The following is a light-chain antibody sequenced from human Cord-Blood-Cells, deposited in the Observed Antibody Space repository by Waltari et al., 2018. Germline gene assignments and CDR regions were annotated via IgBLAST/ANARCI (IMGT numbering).Light chain of an antibody. CDR2: RNN. J-gene: IGLJ3*02. CDR3: AAWDDSLSGWV. Sequence: QSVLTQPPSASGPPGRRVTILCFGTSSNFGRILLSWYKPLPGTAPKLLIYRNNQRPSGGPDRFSGSKSGTSASLAISGLRSEDEADYYCAAWDDSLSGWVFGGGTKLTVL. V-gene: IGLV1-47*01. CDR1: SSNFGRIL.